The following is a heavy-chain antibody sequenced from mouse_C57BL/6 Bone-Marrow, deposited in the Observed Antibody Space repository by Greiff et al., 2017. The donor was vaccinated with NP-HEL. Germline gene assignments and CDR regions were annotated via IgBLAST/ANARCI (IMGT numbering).Heavy chain of an antibody. V-gene: IGHV7-3*01. CDR2: IRNKANGYTT. J-gene: IGHJ1*03. CDR3: ARLITTDGYFDV. Sequence: EVQLQESGGGLVQPGGSLSLSCAASGFTFTDYYMSWVRQPPGKALEWLGFIRNKANGYTTEYSASVKGRFTISRDNSQSILYLQMNALRAEDSATYYCARLITTDGYFDVWGTGTTVTVSS. CDR1: GFTFTDYY. D-gene: IGHD1-1*01.